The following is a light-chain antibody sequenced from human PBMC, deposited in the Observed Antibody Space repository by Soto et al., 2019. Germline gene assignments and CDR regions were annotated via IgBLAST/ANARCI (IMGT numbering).Light chain of an antibody. J-gene: IGKJ1*01. CDR1: QSVDIN. V-gene: IGKV3-15*01. CDR3: QQYRNWSRT. Sequence: EIVLTQSPATLSVSPGERVTLSCRASQSVDINLAWYQQKPGQAPRLLIYGASTRATDMPGRFSGRGSGTEFTLTINSLQSEDFAVYYCQQYRNWSRTFGQGTKVDIK. CDR2: GAS.